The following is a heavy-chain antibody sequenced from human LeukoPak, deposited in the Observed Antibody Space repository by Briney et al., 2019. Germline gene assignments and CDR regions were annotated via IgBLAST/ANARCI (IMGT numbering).Heavy chain of an antibody. CDR1: GLTIGSRY. V-gene: IGHV3-53*01. CDR2: LYLAGNT. CDR3: AKDQDAPGYYDFWSGYLFDY. J-gene: IGHJ4*02. Sequence: GGSLRLSCVASGLTIGSRYMNWVRQAPGKGLEWVSALYLAGNTYYADSVRGRFTISRDNSKNTLYLQMNSLRAEDTAVYYCAKDQDAPGYYDFWSGYLFDYWGQGTLVTVSS. D-gene: IGHD3-3*01.